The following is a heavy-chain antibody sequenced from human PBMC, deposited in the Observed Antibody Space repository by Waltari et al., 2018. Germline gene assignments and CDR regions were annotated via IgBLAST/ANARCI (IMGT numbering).Heavy chain of an antibody. Sequence: QVQLVESGGGVVQPGMTLRLPCEALAFSFSTYARLWVRQAPGKGLELLAVISFDESNEYYADSVKGRFTISKDSSKNTLYLQMSSLRADDTAVYYCAKGGHYDFWSGYYMDVWGKGTTVTVSS. CDR1: AFSFSTYA. D-gene: IGHD3-3*01. J-gene: IGHJ6*03. CDR2: ISFDESNE. V-gene: IGHV3-30*04. CDR3: AKGGHYDFWSGYYMDV.